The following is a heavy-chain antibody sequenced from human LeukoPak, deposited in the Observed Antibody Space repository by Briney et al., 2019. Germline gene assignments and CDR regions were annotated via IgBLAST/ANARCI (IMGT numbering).Heavy chain of an antibody. CDR3: AKYNWSDGYFYYGLDV. J-gene: IGHJ6*02. CDR2: ISGSGVST. V-gene: IGHV3-23*01. CDR1: GFRFSSYA. Sequence: GGSLRLSCAASGFRFSSYAISWVRQAPGEGLEWVSVISGSGVSTYYADSVKGRFTISRDNSKNSLDLQMNSLRAEDTAIYYCAKYNWSDGYFYYGLDVWGPGTTVTVSS. D-gene: IGHD1-1*01.